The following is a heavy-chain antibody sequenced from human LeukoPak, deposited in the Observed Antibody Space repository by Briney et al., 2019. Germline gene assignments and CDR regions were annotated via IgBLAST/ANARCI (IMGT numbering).Heavy chain of an antibody. CDR2: IYPGDSDP. D-gene: IGHD6-13*01. J-gene: IGHJ4*02. CDR3: VRHGLGSSWFGFDY. Sequence: GESLKTSCKGSGYTFTTYWIGWVRQMPGKGLEWIGIIYPGDSDPRYSPSFQGQVTISADKSISTAYLQWSSLKASDSAMYYCVRHGLGSSWFGFDYWGQGTLVTVSS. V-gene: IGHV5-51*01. CDR1: GYTFTTYW.